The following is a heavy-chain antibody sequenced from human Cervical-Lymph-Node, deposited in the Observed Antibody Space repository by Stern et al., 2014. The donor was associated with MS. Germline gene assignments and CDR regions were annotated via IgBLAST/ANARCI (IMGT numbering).Heavy chain of an antibody. J-gene: IGHJ5*02. CDR3: ARGTEFARGVDT. CDR1: GYSFTNYW. Sequence: MQLVQSGAEAKKPGESLKISCRGSGYSFTNYWIGWVRQMPGKGLEWMGSIYPGDSETRYSPSFQGQVTISVAQSISTVYLQWSSLKAPDTAIYYCARGTEFARGVDTWGQGTLVTVSS. D-gene: IGHD3-10*01. V-gene: IGHV5-51*03. CDR2: IYPGDSET.